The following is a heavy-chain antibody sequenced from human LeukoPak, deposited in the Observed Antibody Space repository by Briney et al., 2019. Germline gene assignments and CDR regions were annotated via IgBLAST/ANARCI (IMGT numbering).Heavy chain of an antibody. J-gene: IGHJ4*02. CDR3: ARDPGVLRFLEWSGVYFDY. CDR2: INPNSGGT. D-gene: IGHD3-3*01. Sequence: ASVKVSCKASGYTFTGYYMHWVRQAPGQGLEWMGRINPNSGGTNYAQKFQGRVTMTRDTSISTAYMELSRLRSDDTAVYYCARDPGVLRFLEWSGVYFDYWGQGTLVTVSS. V-gene: IGHV1-2*06. CDR1: GYTFTGYY.